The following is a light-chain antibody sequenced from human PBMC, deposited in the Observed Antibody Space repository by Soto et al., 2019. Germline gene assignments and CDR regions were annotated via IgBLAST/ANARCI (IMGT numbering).Light chain of an antibody. J-gene: IGKJ2*01. V-gene: IGKV1-12*02. CDR1: QVISSW. Sequence: DLQMTQSPSSVSASVGDRVTITCRASQVISSWLAWYQQKPGKAPKLLIYAASRLQSGVPSRFSGSGSGTDFTLTITSLQPEDFATYYCQQANSFPYTFGQGTKLEIK. CDR2: AAS. CDR3: QQANSFPYT.